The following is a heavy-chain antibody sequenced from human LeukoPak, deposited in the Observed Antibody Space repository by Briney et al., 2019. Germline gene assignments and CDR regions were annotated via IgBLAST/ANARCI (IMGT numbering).Heavy chain of an antibody. CDR1: GFTFSSYW. CDR2: IRGDGGRT. D-gene: IGHD1-26*01. J-gene: IGHJ4*02. CDR3: ARDHGGANSLDY. V-gene: IGHV3-74*01. Sequence: PGGSLRLSCAASGFTFSSYWMNWVRQAPGEGLVWVSRIRGDGGRTNYADSVKGRFTISRDNAKTTLYLQMDSLRAEDTAVYFCARDHGGANSLDYWGQGVLVTVSS.